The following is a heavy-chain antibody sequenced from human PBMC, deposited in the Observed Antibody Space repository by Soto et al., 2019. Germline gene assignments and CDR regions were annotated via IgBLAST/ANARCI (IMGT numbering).Heavy chain of an antibody. CDR3: TTDLYKWNFYGMDV. CDR2: IKSKTDGGTT. J-gene: IGHJ6*02. V-gene: IGHV3-15*01. Sequence: LRLSCAASGLTFSNAWMTWVRQAPGKGLEWVGRIKSKTDGGTTFYAVPVKGRFTISRDDSKDTLYLQMNSLKIEDAAVYYCTTDLYKWNFYGMDVWGQGTTVTVSS. D-gene: IGHD1-20*01. CDR1: GLTFSNAW.